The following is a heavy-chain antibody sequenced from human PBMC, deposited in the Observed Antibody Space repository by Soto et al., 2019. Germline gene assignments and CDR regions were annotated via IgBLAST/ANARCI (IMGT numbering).Heavy chain of an antibody. CDR2: ISYDGSSK. V-gene: IGHV3-30*18. Sequence: QVPLVASGGGVVQPGRSLRLSCAASGFTFSSYGMHWVRQAPGEGLVWVAVISYDGSSKYYADSVTGRFTISSDNAKNTLYLQKNSLRAEDTAVYYCAKVIVGATLPDYWGQGTLVTVSS. CDR1: GFTFSSYG. J-gene: IGHJ4*02. D-gene: IGHD1-26*01. CDR3: AKVIVGATLPDY.